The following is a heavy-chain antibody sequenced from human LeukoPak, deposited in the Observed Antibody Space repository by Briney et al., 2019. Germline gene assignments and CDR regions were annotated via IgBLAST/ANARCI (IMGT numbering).Heavy chain of an antibody. V-gene: IGHV3-11*01. CDR2: VSSSDSTI. CDR1: GFTFSDYY. Sequence: PGGSLRLSCAASGFTFSDYYMSWIRQAPGKGLERGSYVSSSDSTIYYADSVNSRFTISKDNAKNSLYLQMNSLRAEDTAVYYCSRDRRDGYNAFDYWGQGTLVTVSS. D-gene: IGHD5-24*01. CDR3: SRDRRDGYNAFDY. J-gene: IGHJ4*02.